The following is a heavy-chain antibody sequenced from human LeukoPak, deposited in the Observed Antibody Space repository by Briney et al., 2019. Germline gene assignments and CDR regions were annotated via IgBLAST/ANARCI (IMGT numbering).Heavy chain of an antibody. CDR3: AREWGDSSGYYGAFDI. J-gene: IGHJ3*02. CDR1: GFTFSSYA. D-gene: IGHD3-22*01. Sequence: GGSLRLSCAASGFTFSSYAMHWVRQAPGKGLEYVSAISSNGGSTYYANSVKGRFTISRDNSKNPLYLQMGSLRAEDMAVYYCAREWGDSSGYYGAFDIWGQGTMVTVSS. V-gene: IGHV3-64*01. CDR2: ISSNGGST.